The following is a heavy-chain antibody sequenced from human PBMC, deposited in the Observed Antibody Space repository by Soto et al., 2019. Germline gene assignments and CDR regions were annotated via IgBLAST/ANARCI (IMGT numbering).Heavy chain of an antibody. V-gene: IGHV1-8*01. J-gene: IGHJ6*03. D-gene: IGHD6-6*01. CDR2: MDPNSGNT. Sequence: ASLKVSCKASGNTFTIYDINWVRQATGQGLEWMGWMDPNSGNTGYAQKFQGRVTMTRNTSISTAYMELSSLRSEDTAVYYCARAIAALHYYYYYMDVWGKGTTVTVSS. CDR3: ARAIAALHYYYYYMDV. CDR1: GNTFTIYD.